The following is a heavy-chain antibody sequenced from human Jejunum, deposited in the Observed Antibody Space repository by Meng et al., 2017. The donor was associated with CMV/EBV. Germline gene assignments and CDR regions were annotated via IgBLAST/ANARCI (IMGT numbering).Heavy chain of an antibody. CDR2: ISYDGSST. Sequence: SCATSGFSLSKYMMHWVRQAPGKGLEWVALISYDGSSTVYVDSVRGRFTVSKDISRSTLYLQMDNLRPEDAAVYYCATYMYSYGDFWGQGTLVTVSS. CDR1: GFSLSKYM. J-gene: IGHJ4*02. V-gene: IGHV3-30*04. CDR3: ATYMYSYGDF. D-gene: IGHD1-26*01.